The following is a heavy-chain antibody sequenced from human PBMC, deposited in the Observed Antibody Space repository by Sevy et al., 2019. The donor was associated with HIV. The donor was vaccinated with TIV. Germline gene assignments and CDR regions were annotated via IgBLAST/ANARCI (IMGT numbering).Heavy chain of an antibody. V-gene: IGHV3-21*01. D-gene: IGHD2-2*02. CDR1: GFTFSSYS. Sequence: GGSLRLSCAASGFTFSSYSMNWVRQAPGKGLEWVSSISSSIYIYYADSVKGRFTISRDNAKNSLYLQMNSLRAEDTAVYYCARLESCSSTSCYTGGFDYWGQGTLVTVSS. J-gene: IGHJ4*02. CDR2: ISSSIYI. CDR3: ARLESCSSTSCYTGGFDY.